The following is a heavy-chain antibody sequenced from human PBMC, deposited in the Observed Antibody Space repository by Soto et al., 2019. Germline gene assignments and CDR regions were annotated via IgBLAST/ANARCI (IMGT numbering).Heavy chain of an antibody. J-gene: IGHJ4*02. CDR1: GYSFTSYW. CDR2: IYPGDSDT. Sequence: PGESLKISCNGSGYSFTSYWIGWVRQMPGKGLEWMGIIYPGDSDTRYSPSFQGQVTISADKSISTAYLQWSSLKASDTAMYYCARSHPRYSSSWSHPFDYWGQGTLVTVSS. CDR3: ARSHPRYSSSWSHPFDY. D-gene: IGHD6-13*01. V-gene: IGHV5-51*01.